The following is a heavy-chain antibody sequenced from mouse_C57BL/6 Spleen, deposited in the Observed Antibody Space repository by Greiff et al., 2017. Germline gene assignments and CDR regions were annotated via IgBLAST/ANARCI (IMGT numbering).Heavy chain of an antibody. CDR3: ARCYGREDWYFDV. V-gene: IGHV1-69*01. J-gene: IGHJ1*03. Sequence: QVQLQQPGAELVMPGASVKLSCKASGYTFTSSWMHWVKQRPGQGLEWIGEIDPSDSYTNYNQKFKGKSTLTVDKSSSTAYMQLSSLTSEDAAVYYCARCYGREDWYFDVWGTGTTVTVSS. CDR1: GYTFTSSW. CDR2: IDPSDSYT. D-gene: IGHD1-1*01.